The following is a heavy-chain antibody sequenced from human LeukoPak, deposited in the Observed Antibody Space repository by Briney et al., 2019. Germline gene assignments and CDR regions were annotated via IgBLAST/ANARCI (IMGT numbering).Heavy chain of an antibody. CDR1: GFISSTSA. CDR3: TRDPAYYLRYGYFDY. V-gene: IGHV3-21*01. J-gene: IGHJ4*03. D-gene: IGHD1-26*01. Sequence: PGGSLRLSCAASGFISSTSAMNWVRQAPGKRLEWVSSINSVGSHIYYRDSVKGRFTISRDNAKNSVYLQMNNLRAADTALYYCTRDPAYYLRYGYFDYWGQGILVTVSS. CDR2: INSVGSHI.